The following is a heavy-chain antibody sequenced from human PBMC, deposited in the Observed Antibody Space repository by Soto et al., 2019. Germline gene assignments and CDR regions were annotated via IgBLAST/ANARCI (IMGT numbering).Heavy chain of an antibody. CDR2: IIPIFGTA. CDR1: GGTFSSYA. V-gene: IGHV1-69*13. J-gene: IGHJ5*02. CDR3: ARAPRGAGTGTLLRSNWFDP. Sequence: GASVKVSCKASGGTFSSYAISWVRQAPGQGLEWMGGIIPIFGTANYAQKFQGRVTITADESTSTAYMELSSLRSEDTAVYYCARAPRGAGTGTLLRSNWFDPWGQGTLVTVS. D-gene: IGHD6-19*01.